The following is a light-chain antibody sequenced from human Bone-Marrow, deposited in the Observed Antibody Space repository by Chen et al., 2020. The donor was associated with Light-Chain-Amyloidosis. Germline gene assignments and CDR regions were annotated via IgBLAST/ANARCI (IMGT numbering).Light chain of an antibody. CDR3: QSADSSGTYEVI. V-gene: IGLV3-25*03. Sequence: SYELTQPPSVSVSPGQTARITCSGDDLPTKYAYWYQQNPGQAPVLVIHRDTERPSGISERFSGPSSGTTATLTISGGQAEDEADYHCQSADSSGTYEVIVGGGTKLTVL. CDR1: DLPTKY. CDR2: RDT. J-gene: IGLJ2*01.